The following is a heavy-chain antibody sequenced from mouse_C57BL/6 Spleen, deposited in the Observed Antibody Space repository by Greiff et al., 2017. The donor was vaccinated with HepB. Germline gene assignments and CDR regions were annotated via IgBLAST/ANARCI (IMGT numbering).Heavy chain of an antibody. CDR1: GYTFTSYW. CDR2: IYPGSGST. J-gene: IGHJ3*01. Sequence: QVQLQQPGAELVKPGASVKMSCKASGYTFTSYWITWVKQRPGQGLEWIGDIYPGSGSTNYNEKFKSKATLTVDTSSSTAYMQLISLTSEDSAVYYCARCYYSNYGFAYWGQGTLVTVSA. D-gene: IGHD2-5*01. CDR3: ARCYYSNYGFAY. V-gene: IGHV1-55*01.